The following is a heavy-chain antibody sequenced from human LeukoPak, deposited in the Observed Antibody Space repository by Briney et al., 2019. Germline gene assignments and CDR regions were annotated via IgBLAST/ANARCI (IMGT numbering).Heavy chain of an antibody. CDR3: AREGVTTVTREYYFDY. CDR1: GGSVSSGDYC. D-gene: IGHD4-17*01. Sequence: SQTLSLTCTVSGGSVSSGDYCWSWLRQPPGKGLEWIGYIYYSGSTYYNPSLKSRVTISVDTSKNQFSLKLSSVTAADTAVYYCAREGVTTVTREYYFDYWGQGTLVTVSS. J-gene: IGHJ4*02. CDR2: IYYSGST. V-gene: IGHV4-30-4*08.